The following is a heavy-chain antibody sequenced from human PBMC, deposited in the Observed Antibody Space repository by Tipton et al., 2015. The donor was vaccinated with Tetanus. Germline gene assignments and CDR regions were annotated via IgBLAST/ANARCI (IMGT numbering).Heavy chain of an antibody. CDR2: IIPILGIA. CDR3: ARHGRTTVSWYFDL. V-gene: IGHV1-69*09. Sequence: VQLVQSGAEVKKPGSSVKVSCKASGGTFSSYAISWVRQAPGQGLEWMGRIIPILGIANYAQKFQGRVTVTADKSTSTAYMELSSLRSEDTAVYYCARHGRTTVSWYFDLWGRGTLVTVSS. CDR1: GGTFSSYA. D-gene: IGHD4-17*01. J-gene: IGHJ2*01.